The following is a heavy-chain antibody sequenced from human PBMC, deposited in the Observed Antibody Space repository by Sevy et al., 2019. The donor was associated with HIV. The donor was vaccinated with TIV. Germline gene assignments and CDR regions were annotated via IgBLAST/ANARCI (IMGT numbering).Heavy chain of an antibody. CDR2: FDPEDGET. V-gene: IGHV1-24*01. Sequence: ASVKVSCKVSGHSLTKFSMHWVRQPPGKGLEWMGSFDPEDGETIYAQKFQGRVTMTEDTSTDTAYMKLLSLRSEDTAVIYCAITKDYYDSSGSPFDFWGQGTQVTVSS. J-gene: IGHJ4*02. CDR1: GHSLTKFS. CDR3: AITKDYYDSSGSPFDF. D-gene: IGHD3-22*01.